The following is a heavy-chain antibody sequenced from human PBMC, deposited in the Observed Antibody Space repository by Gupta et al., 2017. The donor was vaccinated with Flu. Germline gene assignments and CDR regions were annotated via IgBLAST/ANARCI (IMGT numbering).Heavy chain of an antibody. CDR3: ATHPGRAVAGTGDY. CDR2: IYYSGST. Sequence: QLQLQESGPGLVKPSETLSLTCTVSGGSISSSSYYWGWIRQPPGKGLEWIGSIYYSGSTYYNPSLKSRVTISVDTSKNQFSLKLSSVTAADTAVYYCATHPGRAVAGTGDYWCQGTLVTVSS. CDR1: GGSISSSSYY. D-gene: IGHD6-19*01. J-gene: IGHJ4*02. V-gene: IGHV4-39*01.